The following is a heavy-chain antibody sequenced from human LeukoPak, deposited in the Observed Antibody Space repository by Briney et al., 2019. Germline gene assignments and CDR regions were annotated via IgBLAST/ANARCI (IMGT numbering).Heavy chain of an antibody. D-gene: IGHD2-15*01. CDR2: FKSKAEGGTP. Sequence: PGGSRGSPLPALGFGLVKAGLNGSGQAQGRGRGGLGIFKSKAEGGTPDYIAPVKGRFTISRDDSKDTLYLQMNSLNTEDTAMYYCTTRSPARYCSDGACYSSADYWGQGTLVTVSS. CDR3: TTRSPARYCSDGACYSSADY. CDR1: GFGLVKAG. V-gene: IGHV3-15*07. J-gene: IGHJ4*02.